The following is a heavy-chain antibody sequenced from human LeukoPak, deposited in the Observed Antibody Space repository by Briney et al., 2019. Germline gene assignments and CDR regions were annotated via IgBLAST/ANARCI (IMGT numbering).Heavy chain of an antibody. J-gene: IGHJ4*02. CDR3: ARVKRAGPYYFDY. V-gene: IGHV4-39*07. CDR1: GGSISSSSYY. Sequence: SETLCLTCTVSGGSISSSSYYWAWIRQPPVKGLEWIGSIYYSGSTYYNPSLKSRVTISVDTSKNQFSLKLSSVTAADTAVYYCARVKRAGPYYFDYWGQGTLVTVSS. CDR2: IYYSGST.